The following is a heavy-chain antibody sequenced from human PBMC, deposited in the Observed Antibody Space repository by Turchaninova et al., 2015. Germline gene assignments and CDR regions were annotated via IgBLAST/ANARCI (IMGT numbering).Heavy chain of an antibody. J-gene: IGHJ5*02. Sequence: QEQIQQWGTGLLKPSDTLSLICTVYGGSLTAHYWNLILQSPGKGLEWSGEINHRGSTNFNPSLESRVTISIDTSRNEFSLKLSSVTAADTAVYYCARGRYCSGTSCYWNWFDPWGQGTLVTVSS. CDR1: GGSLTAHY. CDR2: INHRGST. V-gene: IGHV4-34*01. D-gene: IGHD2-2*01. CDR3: ARGRYCSGTSCYWNWFDP.